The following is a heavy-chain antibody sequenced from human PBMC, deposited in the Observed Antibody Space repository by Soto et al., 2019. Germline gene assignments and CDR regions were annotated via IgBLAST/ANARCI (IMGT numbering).Heavy chain of an antibody. CDR2: IYYSGST. D-gene: IGHD6-6*01. V-gene: IGHV4-31*03. Sequence: SETLSLTCTVSGGSISSGGYYWSWIRQHPGKGLEWIGYIYYSGSTYYNPSLKSRVTISVDTSKNQFSLKLSSVTAADTAVYYCAIWGNTPTSIAARPDCNYFDYWGQGTLVTVSS. J-gene: IGHJ4*02. CDR1: GGSISSGGYY. CDR3: AIWGNTPTSIAARPDCNYFDY.